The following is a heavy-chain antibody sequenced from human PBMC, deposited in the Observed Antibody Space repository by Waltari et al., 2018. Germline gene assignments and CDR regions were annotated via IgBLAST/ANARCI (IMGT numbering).Heavy chain of an antibody. D-gene: IGHD6-13*01. J-gene: IGHJ4*02. CDR2: IYTSGST. CDR3: ARYSSSWKTYYFDY. Sequence: QVQLQESGPGLVKPSQTLSLTCTVSGGSISSGSYYWSWLRQPAGKGLEWIGYIYTSGSTNYNPSLKSRVTISVDTSKNQFSLKLSSVTAADTAVYYCARYSSSWKTYYFDYWGQGTLVTVSS. CDR1: GGSISSGSYY. V-gene: IGHV4-61*09.